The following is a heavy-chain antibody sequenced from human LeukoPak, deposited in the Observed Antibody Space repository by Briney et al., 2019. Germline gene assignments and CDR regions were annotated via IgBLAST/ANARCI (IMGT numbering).Heavy chain of an antibody. CDR1: GFTFSSYG. J-gene: IGHJ4*02. Sequence: GGSLRLSCAASGFTFSSYGMHWVRQAPGKGLEWVAFIRYDGSNKYYADSVKGRFTISRDNSKNTLYLQMNSLRAEDTAVYYCARGGGSGSYGNDETDYWGQGTLVTVSS. CDR3: ARGGGSGSYGNDETDY. V-gene: IGHV3-30*02. CDR2: IRYDGSNK. D-gene: IGHD1-26*01.